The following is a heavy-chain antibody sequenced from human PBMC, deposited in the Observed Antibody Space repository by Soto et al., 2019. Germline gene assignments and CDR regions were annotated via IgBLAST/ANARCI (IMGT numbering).Heavy chain of an antibody. CDR1: GFTFSDYY. CDR3: ARDPTMIVSRRGLGAFDI. D-gene: IGHD3-22*01. J-gene: IGHJ3*02. Sequence: QVQLVESGGGLVKPGGSLRLSCAASGFTFSDYYMSWIRQAPGKGLEWVSYISSSGSTIYYADSVKGRFTISRDNAKNSRYLQMNSLRAEDTAVYYCARDPTMIVSRRGLGAFDIWGQGTMVTVSS. CDR2: ISSSGSTI. V-gene: IGHV3-11*01.